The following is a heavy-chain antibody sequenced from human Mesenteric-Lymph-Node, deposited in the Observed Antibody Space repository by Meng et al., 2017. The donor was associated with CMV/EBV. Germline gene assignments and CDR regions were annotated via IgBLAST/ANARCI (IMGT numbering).Heavy chain of an antibody. CDR1: GFTFSSYA. Sequence: GESLKISCAASGFTFSSYAMHWVRQAPGKGLEWVAVISYDGSNKYYADSVKGRFTISRDNSKNTLYLQMNSLRAEDTAVYYCARAGSGYCSSTSCYTTDYWGQGTLVTVSS. J-gene: IGHJ4*02. D-gene: IGHD2-2*02. V-gene: IGHV3-30-3*01. CDR3: ARAGSGYCSSTSCYTTDY. CDR2: ISYDGSNK.